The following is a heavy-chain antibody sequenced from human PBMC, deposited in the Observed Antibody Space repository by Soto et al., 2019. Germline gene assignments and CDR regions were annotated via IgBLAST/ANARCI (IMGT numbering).Heavy chain of an antibody. J-gene: IGHJ6*02. Sequence: GGSLRLSCAASGFTVSSNYMSWVRQAPGKGLEWVSVIYSGGSTNYADSVKGRFTISRHNSKNTLYLQMNSLRAEDTAVYYCPRAPITVVRDYYYYYCMDVWGQGTTVTVSS. D-gene: IGHD2-15*01. CDR3: PRAPITVVRDYYYYYCMDV. V-gene: IGHV3-53*04. CDR2: IYSGGST. CDR1: GFTVSSNY.